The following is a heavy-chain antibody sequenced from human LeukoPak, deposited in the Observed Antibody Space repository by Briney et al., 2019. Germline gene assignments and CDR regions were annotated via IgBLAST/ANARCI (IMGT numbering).Heavy chain of an antibody. V-gene: IGHV3-23*01. Sequence: GGSLRLSCASSKFTFSSYTMAWVRQAPGKGLEWVSLISASGTTYNADSVKCRFTISTDTSRTTLFLQMNSLRAEDTARYYCARYCGSSSCSTFSSYFGMDVWGLGTTVTVSS. CDR2: ISASGTT. CDR1: KFTFSSYT. J-gene: IGHJ6*02. CDR3: ARYCGSSSCSTFSSYFGMDV. D-gene: IGHD2-2*01.